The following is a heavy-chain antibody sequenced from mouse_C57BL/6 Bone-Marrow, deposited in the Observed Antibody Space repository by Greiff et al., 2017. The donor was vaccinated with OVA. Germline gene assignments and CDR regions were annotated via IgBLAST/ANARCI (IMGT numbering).Heavy chain of an antibody. CDR2: ISSGGDYI. CDR3: TRLLDAMDY. CDR1: GFTFSSYA. J-gene: IGHJ4*01. D-gene: IGHD2-1*01. Sequence: DVMLVESGEGLVKPGGSLKLSCAASGFTFSSYAMSWVRQTPEKRLEWVAYISSGGDYINYADTVKGRFTISRDNARNTLYLQMSSLKSEDTAMYYWTRLLDAMDYWGQGTSVTVSS. V-gene: IGHV5-9-1*02.